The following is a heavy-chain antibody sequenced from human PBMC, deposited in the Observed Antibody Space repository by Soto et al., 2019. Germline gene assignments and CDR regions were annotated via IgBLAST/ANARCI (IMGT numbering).Heavy chain of an antibody. V-gene: IGHV3-30*14. J-gene: IGHJ5*02. CDR1: GFTFSSYA. Sequence: GPLRLPSPASGFTFSSYAMHWVRQAPGKGLEWVAAISYDGSNKYYAHSVKGRFTISRDNSKNTLYLQMTSLRADDPAVYYCARDGGYCSGGSCYSGVPWFDPWGQGTLVTVSS. CDR2: ISYDGSNK. CDR3: ARDGGYCSGGSCYSGVPWFDP. D-gene: IGHD2-15*01.